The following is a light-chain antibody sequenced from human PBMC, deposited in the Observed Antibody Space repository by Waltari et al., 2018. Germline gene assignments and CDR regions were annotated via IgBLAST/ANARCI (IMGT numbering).Light chain of an antibody. Sequence: DIQMTHSPSSLSASVGDRGTISCRATQSIIGYLNWYQQQPGTAPKVLIYDTSSLQSGGPSRFSGSGSGTEFTLTISSLQPEDFATYYCQQSYRTPPLTFGGGTKVEIK. CDR3: QQSYRTPPLT. J-gene: IGKJ4*01. CDR2: DTS. V-gene: IGKV1-39*01. CDR1: QSIIGY.